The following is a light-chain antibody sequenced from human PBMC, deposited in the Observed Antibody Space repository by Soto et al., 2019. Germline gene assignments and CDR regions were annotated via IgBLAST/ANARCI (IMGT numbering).Light chain of an antibody. Sequence: DIQMTQSPSTLSASVGDRVTISCRASQTVSSWLAWYQQKPGKAPKLLIFKASSLQSGVPSRFSGSGSGTEFTLTISSLQTDDFATYYCQHYDSYPLTFGGGTRVEIK. CDR3: QHYDSYPLT. CDR2: KAS. J-gene: IGKJ4*01. V-gene: IGKV1-5*03. CDR1: QTVSSW.